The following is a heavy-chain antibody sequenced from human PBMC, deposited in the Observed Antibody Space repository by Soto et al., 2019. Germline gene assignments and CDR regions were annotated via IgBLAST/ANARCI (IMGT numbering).Heavy chain of an antibody. CDR1: GGTFSSYS. J-gene: IGHJ4*02. Sequence: QVQLVQSGAEVKKPGSSVKVSCKASGGTFSSYSINWVRQAPGQGLEWMGEIIPIFGTANYAQKFQGRVTITADESTSTAYMELSSLRSEDTAVYYCARAGGRHSGGIDYWGQGTLVNVSS. V-gene: IGHV1-69*01. CDR2: IIPIFGTA. CDR3: ARAGGRHSGGIDY. D-gene: IGHD1-26*01.